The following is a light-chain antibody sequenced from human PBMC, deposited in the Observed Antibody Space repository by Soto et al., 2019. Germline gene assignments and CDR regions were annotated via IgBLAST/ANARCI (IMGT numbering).Light chain of an antibody. Sequence: EIVMTQSPATLSVSPGERAALSCRASQSVSSNFAWYQQKSGQAPKLLIYDASTRATGIPARFSGSGSGTEFTLTISSLQSEDFAVYYCQQYNNWPYTFGQGTKLEIK. CDR2: DAS. V-gene: IGKV3-15*01. CDR3: QQYNNWPYT. CDR1: QSVSSN. J-gene: IGKJ2*01.